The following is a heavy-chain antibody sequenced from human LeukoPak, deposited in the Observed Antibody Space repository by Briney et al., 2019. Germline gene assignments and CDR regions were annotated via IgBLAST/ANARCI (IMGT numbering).Heavy chain of an antibody. CDR3: ARGHRDGEVVNFDY. Sequence: GGSLRLSCAASGFTFSSYSMNWVRQAPGKGLEWVSSISSGSSYIYYADSVKGRFTISRDNAKNSLYLQMNSLRAEDTAVYYCARGHRDGEVVNFDYWGQGTLVTVSS. V-gene: IGHV3-21*01. CDR2: ISSGSSYI. D-gene: IGHD2-21*01. CDR1: GFTFSSYS. J-gene: IGHJ4*02.